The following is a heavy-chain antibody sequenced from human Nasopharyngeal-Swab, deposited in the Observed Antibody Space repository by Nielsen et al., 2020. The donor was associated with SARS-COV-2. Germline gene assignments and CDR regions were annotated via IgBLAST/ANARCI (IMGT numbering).Heavy chain of an antibody. J-gene: IGHJ4*02. V-gene: IGHV4-34*01. Sequence: SETLSLTCAVYGGSFSSYYWNWFRQPPGKGLEWIGEINHSGSTNYNPSLKSRVTISVDTSKNQFSRKLSSVTAADTAVYYCARTRDLYYYDRWGQGTLVTVSS. D-gene: IGHD3-22*01. CDR1: GGSFSSYY. CDR3: ARTRDLYYYDR. CDR2: INHSGST.